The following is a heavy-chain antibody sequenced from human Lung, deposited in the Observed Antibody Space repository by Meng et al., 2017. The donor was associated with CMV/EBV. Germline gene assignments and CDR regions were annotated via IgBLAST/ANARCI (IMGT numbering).Heavy chain of an antibody. CDR2: ITSDGNDK. D-gene: IGHD2-2*01. CDR3: AGKYSTTYSFDFDD. CDR1: GLTFSSYD. J-gene: IGHJ4*02. Sequence: GESLKISCVVSGLTFSSYDIHWVRQAPGKGLEWVALITSDGNDKYYADSVKGRFTISRDNSKNTLYLQMHSLGGDDTAVYYCAGKYSTTYSFDFDDLGQGXRVTVSS. V-gene: IGHV3-30*02.